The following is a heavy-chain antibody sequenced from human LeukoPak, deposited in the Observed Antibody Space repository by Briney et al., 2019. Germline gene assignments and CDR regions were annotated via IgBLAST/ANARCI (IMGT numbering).Heavy chain of an antibody. Sequence: GASVKVSCKASGGTFSSYAISWVRQAPGQGLEWMGGIIPIFSTANYAQKFQGRVTITTDESTSTAYMELSSLRSEDTAVYYCARGEYQLHLYYYYYYMDVWGKGTTVTVSS. V-gene: IGHV1-69*05. CDR1: GGTFSSYA. CDR2: IIPIFSTA. CDR3: ARGEYQLHLYYYYYYMDV. D-gene: IGHD2-2*01. J-gene: IGHJ6*03.